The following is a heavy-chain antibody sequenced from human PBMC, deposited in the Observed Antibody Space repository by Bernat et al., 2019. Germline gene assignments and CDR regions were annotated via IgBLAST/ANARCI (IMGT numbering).Heavy chain of an antibody. V-gene: IGHV3-11*01. J-gene: IGHJ6*03. CDR2: ISSSGSTI. CDR3: ARDFPFHSRGWNYHYYMDV. Sequence: QVQLVESGGCLVKPGGSLRLSCAASGFTFSDYYMSWIRQAPGKGLEWVSYISSSGSTINYADSVKGRFTSSRDNTKNSLYLQMNTLRAEDTAVYYCARDFPFHSRGWNYHYYMDVWGEGTAVTVSS. CDR1: GFTFSDYY. D-gene: IGHD6-19*01.